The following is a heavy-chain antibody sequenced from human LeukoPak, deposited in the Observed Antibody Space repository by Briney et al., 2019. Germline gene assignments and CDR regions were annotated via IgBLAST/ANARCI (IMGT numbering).Heavy chain of an antibody. CDR1: GFTFSSDS. CDR3: ARGPLWFGELSYWFDP. V-gene: IGHV3-21*01. Sequence: GGSLRLSCAASGFTFSSDSMNWVRQAPGKGREWVSSISSSSSYIYYADSVKGRFTISRDNAKNSLYLQMNSLRAQDKAVYYCARGPLWFGELSYWFDPWGQGTLVPVSS. D-gene: IGHD3-10*01. J-gene: IGHJ5*02. CDR2: ISSSSSYI.